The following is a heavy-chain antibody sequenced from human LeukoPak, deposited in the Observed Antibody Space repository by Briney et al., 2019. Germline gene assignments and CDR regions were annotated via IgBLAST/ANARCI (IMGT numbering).Heavy chain of an antibody. CDR1: GFTFSSYW. CDR3: ARDKVVGATYLDY. CDR2: IKQDGSEK. J-gene: IGHJ4*02. V-gene: IGHV3-7*01. D-gene: IGHD1-26*01. Sequence: GGSLRLSCAASGFTFSSYWMSWVRQAPGKGLEWVANIKQDGSEKYYVVSVKGRFTISRDNAKNSLYLQMNSLRAEDTAVYYCARDKVVGATYLDYWGQGTLVTVSS.